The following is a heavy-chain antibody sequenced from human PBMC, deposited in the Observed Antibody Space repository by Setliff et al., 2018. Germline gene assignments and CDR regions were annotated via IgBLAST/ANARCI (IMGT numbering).Heavy chain of an antibody. CDR2: IRVYDGYT. CDR3: AREGVDTRSSTDYRYYMDV. V-gene: IGHV1-18*01. J-gene: IGHJ6*03. Sequence: GASVKVSCKTSGYMFTTYGISWVRQDPGQGLEWMGWIRVYDGYTDYAQKFQGRVTMTKDTSTSTADMELRSLRPDATAVYYCAREGVDTRSSTDYRYYMDVWGKGTTVTVSS. CDR1: GYMFTTYG. D-gene: IGHD5-18*01.